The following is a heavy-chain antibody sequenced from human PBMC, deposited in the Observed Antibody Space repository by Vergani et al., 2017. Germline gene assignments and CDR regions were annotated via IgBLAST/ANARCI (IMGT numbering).Heavy chain of an antibody. CDR1: GFTFSSYE. V-gene: IGHV3-48*03. CDR2: ISSSGSTI. Sequence: DVQLLQSGGDLVQPGGSLRLSCAASGFTFSSYEMNWVRQAPGKGLEWVSYISSSGSTIYYADSVKGRFTISRDNAKNSLYLQMNSLRAEDTAVYYCARGYRSSWPYYYYMDVWGKGTTVTVSS. CDR3: ARGYRSSWPYYYYMDV. D-gene: IGHD6-13*01. J-gene: IGHJ6*03.